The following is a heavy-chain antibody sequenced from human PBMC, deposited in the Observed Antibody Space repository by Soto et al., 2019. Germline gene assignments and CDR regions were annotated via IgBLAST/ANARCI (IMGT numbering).Heavy chain of an antibody. CDR3: ARRSIYGDYDS. CDR1: GYTFASHY. J-gene: IGHJ5*01. Sequence: GASVKVSCKASGYTFASHYIYWVRQAPGQGLEWMGLINPSDYSTLYARNFQGRVTMTRDTSTSTVYMDLSSLRSEDTAVYYCARRSIYGDYDSWGQGTLVTVSS. D-gene: IGHD4-17*01. CDR2: INPSDYST. V-gene: IGHV1-46*03.